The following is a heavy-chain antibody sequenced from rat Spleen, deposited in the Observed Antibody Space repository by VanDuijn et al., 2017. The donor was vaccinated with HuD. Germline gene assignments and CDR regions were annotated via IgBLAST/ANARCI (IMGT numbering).Heavy chain of an antibody. J-gene: IGHJ3*01. CDR2: ISYDGGGT. CDR1: GFTFSDYY. Sequence: EVQLVESDGGLVQPGRSLKLSCAASGFTFSDYYMAWVRQAPTKGLEWVATISYDGGGTYYPDSVKGRFTISRDNAKSTLHLQMDSLRSEDTATYYCVRQDTSGYSNWFTYWGQGTLVTVSS. CDR3: VRQDTSGYSNWFTY. D-gene: IGHD4-3*01. V-gene: IGHV5-29*01.